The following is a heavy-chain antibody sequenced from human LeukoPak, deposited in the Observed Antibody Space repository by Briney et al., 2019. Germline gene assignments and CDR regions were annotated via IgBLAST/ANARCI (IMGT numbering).Heavy chain of an antibody. Sequence: ASVKVSCTASGYTFTGYYMHWVRQAPGQGLEWMGWINPNSCGTNYAQKFQGRVTMTRDTSISTAYMELSRLRSDDTAVYYCARPALYSSSWSDNWFDPWGQGTLVTVSS. J-gene: IGHJ5*02. D-gene: IGHD6-13*01. CDR1: GYTFTGYY. CDR2: INPNSCGT. V-gene: IGHV1-2*02. CDR3: ARPALYSSSWSDNWFDP.